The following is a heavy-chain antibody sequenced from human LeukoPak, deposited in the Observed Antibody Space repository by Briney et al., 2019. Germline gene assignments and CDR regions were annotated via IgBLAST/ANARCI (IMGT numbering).Heavy chain of an antibody. CDR2: IYYSGST. CDR3: AKRDGILSGYCFDD. V-gene: IGHV4-59*12. Sequence: PSETLSLTCTVSGGSISSYYWSWIRQPPGKGLEWIGYIYYSGSTNYNPSLKSRVTISVDTSKNQFSLKLSSVTAADTAVYYCAKRDGILSGYCFDDWGQGTLVTVSS. J-gene: IGHJ4*02. CDR1: GGSISSYY. D-gene: IGHD3-9*01.